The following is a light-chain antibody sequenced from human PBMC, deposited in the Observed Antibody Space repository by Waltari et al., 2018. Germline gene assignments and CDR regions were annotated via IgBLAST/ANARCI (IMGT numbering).Light chain of an antibody. J-gene: IGKJ1*01. V-gene: IGKV1-5*03. CDR1: QSISTW. CDR3: QQYNTYPWT. Sequence: DIQMTQSPSTLSASVGDRVTITCRASQSISTWLAWYQQRPGKAPKLLIYKASSLERGVPSRFSGSGSGTEFTLSMSSLQPDDFATYYCQQYNTYPWTFGQGTKVEIK. CDR2: KAS.